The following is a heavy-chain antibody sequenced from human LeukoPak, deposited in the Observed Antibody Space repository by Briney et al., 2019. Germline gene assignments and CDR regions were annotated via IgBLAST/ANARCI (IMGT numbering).Heavy chain of an antibody. D-gene: IGHD5-24*01. V-gene: IGHV1-69*06. J-gene: IGHJ4*02. CDR2: IIPIFGTP. CDR1: GGTFSRYA. CDR3: ARGVGMASLGLYFDY. Sequence: SVKVSCKASGGTFSRYAISWVRQAPGQGLEWMGGIIPIFGTPNYAQKFQGRVTITADKYTSTANMELSSLRSEDTAIYYCARGVGMASLGLYFDYWGQGTLVTVSS.